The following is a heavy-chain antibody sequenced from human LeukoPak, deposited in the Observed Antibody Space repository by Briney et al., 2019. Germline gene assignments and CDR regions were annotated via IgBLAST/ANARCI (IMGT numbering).Heavy chain of an antibody. CDR2: MNTNSGNT. D-gene: IGHD3-10*01. J-gene: IGHJ4*02. V-gene: IGHV1-8*01. CDR1: GYTLTSYD. CDR3: ARLPTTITMVRGVPFDY. Sequence: ASVKVSCKASGYTLTSYDINWVRQATGQGLEWVGWMNTNSGNTGYAQKLQGRVTMTTDTSTSTAYMELRSLRSDDTAVYYCARLPTTITMVRGVPFDYWGQGTLVTVSS.